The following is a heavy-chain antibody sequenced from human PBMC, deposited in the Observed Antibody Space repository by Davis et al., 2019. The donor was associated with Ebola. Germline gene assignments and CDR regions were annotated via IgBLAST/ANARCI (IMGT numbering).Heavy chain of an antibody. Sequence: GSLRLSCTVSGGSVSSGSHYWSWIRQPPEKGLEWVGYIYYSGSTNCNPSLKSRVTISVDTSKNQFSLKLSSVTAADTAVYYCASTSIAARNYYYYAMDVWGQGTTVTVSS. J-gene: IGHJ6*02. CDR2: IYYSGST. D-gene: IGHD6-6*01. CDR3: ASTSIAARNYYYYAMDV. CDR1: GGSVSSGSHY. V-gene: IGHV4-61*01.